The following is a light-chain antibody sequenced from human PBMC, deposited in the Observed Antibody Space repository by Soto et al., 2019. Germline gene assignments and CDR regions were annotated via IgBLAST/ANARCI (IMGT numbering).Light chain of an antibody. CDR2: AAS. V-gene: IGKV1-39*01. Sequence: DIQMTQSPSSLSASVGDRVTITCRASESISNNLNWYQQKPWKAPKLLIYAASTLQSGVPSRFSGGGSGTDFTLTIGSLQPEDFTTYYCQQTYSTPRGAFGQGTKVEIK. J-gene: IGKJ1*01. CDR3: QQTYSTPRGA. CDR1: ESISNN.